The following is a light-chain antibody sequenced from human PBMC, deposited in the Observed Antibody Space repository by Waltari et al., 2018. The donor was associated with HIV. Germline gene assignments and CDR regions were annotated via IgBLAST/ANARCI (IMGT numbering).Light chain of an antibody. CDR1: RSNIGSNT. V-gene: IGLV1-44*01. J-gene: IGLJ2*01. CDR2: NNN. CDR3: ATWDDSLNAL. Sequence: QSVLTQPPSASGTPGQRVTISCSGRRSNIGSNTVTWYQHLPGTAPKLLMYNNNQRPSGVPDRFSGSKSGTSASLAISGLQSEDEADYYCATWDDSLNALFGGGTKLTV.